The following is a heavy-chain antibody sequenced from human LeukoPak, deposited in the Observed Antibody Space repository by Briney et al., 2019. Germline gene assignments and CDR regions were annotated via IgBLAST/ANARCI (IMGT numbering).Heavy chain of an antibody. CDR2: IYYSGST. Sequence: SETLSLTCTVSGGSISSNSYYWDWIRQPPGKGLEWIGSIYYSGSTYYNPSLKSRVTISVDTSKNQFSLKLSSVTAAATAVYYCASLRERSYYARGFDYWGQGTLVTVSS. V-gene: IGHV4-39*01. J-gene: IGHJ4*02. CDR1: GGSISSNSYY. CDR3: ASLRERSYYARGFDY. D-gene: IGHD1-26*01.